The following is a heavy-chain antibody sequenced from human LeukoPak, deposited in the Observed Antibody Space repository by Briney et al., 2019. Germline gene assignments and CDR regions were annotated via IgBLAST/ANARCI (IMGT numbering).Heavy chain of an antibody. V-gene: IGHV3-74*01. D-gene: IGHD2-15*01. CDR2: INSDESST. CDR3: AKMGCSGGSCYQYDTFDV. CDR1: GFTFSSYW. Sequence: GGSLRLSCAASGFTFSSYWMHWVRQAPGKGLVWVSRINSDESSTSYADSVKGRFTISRDNAKNTLYLQMNSLRVEDTAVYYCAKMGCSGGSCYQYDTFDVWGRGTVVTVSS. J-gene: IGHJ3*01.